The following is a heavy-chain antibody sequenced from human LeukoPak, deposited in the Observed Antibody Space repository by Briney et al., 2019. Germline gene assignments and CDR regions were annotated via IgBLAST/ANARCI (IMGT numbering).Heavy chain of an antibody. V-gene: IGHV1-2*02. D-gene: IGHD3-3*01. CDR2: INPNSGGT. CDR1: GYTFIAYY. CDR3: ARDSGYDFWSGYGWFDP. J-gene: IGHJ5*02. Sequence: ASVKVSCKASGYTFIAYYMHWVRQAPGQGLEWMGWINPNSGGTNYAQKFQGRVTMTRDTSISTAYMELSRLRSDDTAVYYCARDSGYDFWSGYGWFDPWGQGTLVTVSS.